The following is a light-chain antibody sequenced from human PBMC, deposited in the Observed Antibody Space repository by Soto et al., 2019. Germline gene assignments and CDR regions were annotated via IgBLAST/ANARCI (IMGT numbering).Light chain of an antibody. V-gene: IGLV2-8*01. CDR2: EVS. CDR3: SSYGGSNTVV. Sequence: QSVLTQPPSASASPGQSVTISFTGSSSDVGGYNYVSWYQQHPGKAPKLMIYEVSKRPSGVPDRLSGSKSGNTASLTVSGLQAEDEADYYCSSYGGSNTVVFGGGTKVTVL. J-gene: IGLJ2*01. CDR1: SSDVGGYNY.